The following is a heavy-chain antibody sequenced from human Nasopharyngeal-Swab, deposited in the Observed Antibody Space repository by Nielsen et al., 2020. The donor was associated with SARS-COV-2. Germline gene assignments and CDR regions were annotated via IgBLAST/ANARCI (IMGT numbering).Heavy chain of an antibody. CDR2: ISSSGTKE. D-gene: IGHD3-3*01. J-gene: IGHJ4*02. CDR3: ARQYSFGYYFDY. V-gene: IGHV3-11*01. Sequence: WIRQPPEKGLEWISFISSSGTKEQYRGSVRGRFTISRDNAKNSAYLHMNSLRAEDTAIYYCARQYSFGYYFDYWGQGTLVTVSS.